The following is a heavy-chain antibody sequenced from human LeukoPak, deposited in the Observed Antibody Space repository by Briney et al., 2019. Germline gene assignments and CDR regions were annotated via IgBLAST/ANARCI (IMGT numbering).Heavy chain of an antibody. D-gene: IGHD2-2*01. Sequence: PGGSLRLSCAASGFTFSSYSMNWVRQAPGKGLEWVSSISTSSTYIYYADSVKGRFTISRDNAKNSLYLQMNSLRAEDTAVYYCASAGYCASSSCPFDNWGQGTLVTVSS. V-gene: IGHV3-21*01. CDR2: ISTSSTYI. J-gene: IGHJ4*02. CDR3: ASAGYCASSSCPFDN. CDR1: GFTFSSYS.